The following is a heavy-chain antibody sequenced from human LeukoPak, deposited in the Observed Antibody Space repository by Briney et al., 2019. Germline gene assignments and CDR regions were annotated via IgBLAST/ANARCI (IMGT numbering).Heavy chain of an antibody. CDR3: AKDAVSSTMIVVVPSVYFQH. CDR1: GFTFLSYN. Sequence: GGSLRLSCAASGFTFLSYNMNWVRQAPGKGLEWVSSISSTSSSYIYYADSVKGRFTISRDNSKNTLYLQMNSLRAEDTAVYYCAKDAVSSTMIVVVPSVYFQHWGQGTLVTVSS. D-gene: IGHD3-22*01. J-gene: IGHJ1*01. V-gene: IGHV3-21*04. CDR2: ISSTSSSYI.